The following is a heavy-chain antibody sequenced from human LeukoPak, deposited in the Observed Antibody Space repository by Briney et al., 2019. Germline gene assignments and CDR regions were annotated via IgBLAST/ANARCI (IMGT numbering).Heavy chain of an antibody. CDR3: ARGGFTMIAPCDI. CDR2: IIPIFGTA. J-gene: IGHJ3*02. V-gene: IGHV1-69*13. CDR1: GYTFTDYY. Sequence: GASVRISCKASGYTFTDYYLYWVRQAPGQGLEWMGGIIPIFGTANYAQKFQGRVTITADESTSTAYMELSSLRSEDTAVYYCARGGFTMIAPCDIWGQGTMVTVSS. D-gene: IGHD3-22*01.